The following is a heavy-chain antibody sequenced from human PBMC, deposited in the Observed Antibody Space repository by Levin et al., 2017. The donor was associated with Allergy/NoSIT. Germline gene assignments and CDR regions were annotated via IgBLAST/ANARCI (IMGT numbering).Heavy chain of an antibody. CDR3: AREGRWYDFWSGYPYNWYFDL. J-gene: IGHJ2*01. CDR1: GGTFSSYA. CDR2: IIPIFGTA. D-gene: IGHD3-3*01. Sequence: SVKVSCKASGGTFSSYAISWVRQAPGQGLEWMGGIIPIFGTANYAQKFQGRVTITADKSTSTAYMELSSLRSEDTAVYYCAREGRWYDFWSGYPYNWYFDLWGRGTLVTVSS. V-gene: IGHV1-69*06.